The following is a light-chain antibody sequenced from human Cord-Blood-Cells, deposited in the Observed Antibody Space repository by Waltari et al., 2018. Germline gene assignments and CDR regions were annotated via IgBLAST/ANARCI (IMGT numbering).Light chain of an antibody. Sequence: IQMTPSLPTLSPSVGDRVTITGRASQSISSWLAWYQQKPGKAPKLLIYDASSLESGVPSRFSGSGSGTEFTLTISSLQPDDFATYYCQQYNSYSYTFGQGTKLEIK. J-gene: IGKJ2*01. CDR3: QQYNSYSYT. CDR2: DAS. CDR1: QSISSW. V-gene: IGKV1-5*01.